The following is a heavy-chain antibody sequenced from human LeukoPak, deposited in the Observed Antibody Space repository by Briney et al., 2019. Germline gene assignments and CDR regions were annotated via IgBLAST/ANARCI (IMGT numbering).Heavy chain of an antibody. CDR1: GGSISSGSYY. CDR2: IYTSGST. CDR3: ARDRSKQWLSWYFDL. D-gene: IGHD6-19*01. V-gene: IGHV4-61*02. J-gene: IGHJ2*01. Sequence: SQTLSLTCTVSGGSISSGSYYWSWIRQPAGKGLELIGRIYTSGSTNYNPSLKSRVTISVDTYKNQFSLKLSSVTAADTAVYYCARDRSKQWLSWYFDLWGRGTLVTVSS.